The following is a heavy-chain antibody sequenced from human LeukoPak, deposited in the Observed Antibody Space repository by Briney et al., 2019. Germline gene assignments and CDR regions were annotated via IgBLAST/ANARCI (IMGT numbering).Heavy chain of an antibody. V-gene: IGHV3-23*01. CDR3: AKDWLDYYDSSGYYFRLGYFDY. J-gene: IGHJ4*02. CDR2: ISGSGGST. Sequence: GGSLRLSCAASGFTFSSYAMSWVRQAPGKGLEWVSAISGSGGSTYYADSVKGRFTISRDNSKNTLYLQMNSLRAEDTAVYYCAKDWLDYYDSSGYYFRLGYFDYWGQGTLVTVSS. D-gene: IGHD3-22*01. CDR1: GFTFSSYA.